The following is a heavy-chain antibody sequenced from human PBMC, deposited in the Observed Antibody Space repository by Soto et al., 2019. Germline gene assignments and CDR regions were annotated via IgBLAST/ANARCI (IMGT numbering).Heavy chain of an antibody. CDR1: GGVVGDNY. D-gene: IGHD3-9*01. CDR2: IYGGGTT. V-gene: IGHV3-66*01. J-gene: IGHJ5*01. CDR3: AILRYCYWSPYNRFEY. Sequence: GGALRLSCAASGGVVGDNYMNWVRHAPGKGPEWAAVIYGGGTTDYADPAKGRFTISRDNSVNTLHLQMNSLRAEDTALYFCAILRYCYWSPYNRFEYWGQGSSVT.